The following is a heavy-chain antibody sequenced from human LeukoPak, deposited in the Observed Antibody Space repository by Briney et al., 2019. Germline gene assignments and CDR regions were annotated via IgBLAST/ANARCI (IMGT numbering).Heavy chain of an antibody. CDR1: GFTFSSYS. D-gene: IGHD2-21*02. V-gene: IGHV3-21*01. CDR3: ARDPCGGDCYSSSDY. CDR2: ISSSSSYI. J-gene: IGHJ4*02. Sequence: GGSLRLSCAASGFTFSSYSMNWVRQAPGKGLEWVSSISSSSSYIYYADSVKGRFTIPRDNAKNSLYLQMNSLRAEDTAVYYCARDPCGGDCYSSSDYWGQGTLVTVSS.